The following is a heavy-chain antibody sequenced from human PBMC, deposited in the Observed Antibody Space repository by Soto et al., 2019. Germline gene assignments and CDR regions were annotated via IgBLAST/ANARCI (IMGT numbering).Heavy chain of an antibody. Sequence: QAQMVKPGGEVKKPGASVKVSCQASGYGFYSYGITWVRQAPGQGLEWLGWISGYNGATNYAPRFQDRVTMTTDTSSSTGYMDLRSLRFEDTADYYCARRSMIREPAARYYYALDVWCQGTAFIVSS. CDR2: ISGYNGAT. V-gene: IGHV1-18*04. J-gene: IGHJ6*02. CDR1: GYGFYSYG. CDR3: ARRSMIREPAARYYYALDV. D-gene: IGHD3-10*02.